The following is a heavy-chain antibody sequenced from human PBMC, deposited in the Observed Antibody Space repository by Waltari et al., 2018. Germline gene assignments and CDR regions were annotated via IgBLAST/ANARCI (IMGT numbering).Heavy chain of an antibody. CDR1: GFTFSSSD. CDR3: ARAFGGYYYYGMDV. J-gene: IGHJ6*02. CDR2: IDTAGDT. V-gene: IGHV3-13*01. Sequence: EVQLVESGGGLVQPGGSLRLSCAASGFTFSSSDMHWVRQATGKGLEWVSAIDTAGDTYYPGSVKGRFTISRENAKNSLYLQMNSLRAEDTAVYYCARAFGGYYYYGMDVWGQGTTVTVSS. D-gene: IGHD3-10*01.